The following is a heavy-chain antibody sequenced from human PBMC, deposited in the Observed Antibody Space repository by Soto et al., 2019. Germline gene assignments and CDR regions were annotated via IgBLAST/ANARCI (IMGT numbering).Heavy chain of an antibody. V-gene: IGHV3-23*01. CDR3: AKDSCSSTSCYNGDWFDP. D-gene: IGHD2-2*02. Sequence: GGSLRLSCAASGFIFTNYAMTWVRQAPGKGLEWVSAISGSGGSTFYAASVKGRFTISRDNSKNTMYLQMNSLRAEDTAVYYCAKDSCSSTSCYNGDWFDPWGQGALVTV. J-gene: IGHJ5*02. CDR2: ISGSGGST. CDR1: GFIFTNYA.